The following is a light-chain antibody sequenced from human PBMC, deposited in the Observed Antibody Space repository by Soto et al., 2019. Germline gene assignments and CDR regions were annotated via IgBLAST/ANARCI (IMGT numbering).Light chain of an antibody. Sequence: DIQLTQSPSFLSASVGDIVTITFRASQGIDSHLAWYQQEPGKAPKLLIYAAFFLQSGVPSRFSGSGSGTDFTLTISRLEPEDFAIYYCQQYGSSPYTFGQGTKVDIK. CDR3: QQYGSSPYT. CDR2: AAF. V-gene: IGKV1-9*01. J-gene: IGKJ2*01. CDR1: QGIDSH.